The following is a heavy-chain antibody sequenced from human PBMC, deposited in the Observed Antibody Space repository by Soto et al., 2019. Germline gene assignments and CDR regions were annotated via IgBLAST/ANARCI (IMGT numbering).Heavy chain of an antibody. D-gene: IGHD3-10*01. CDR2: IGPASGDT. J-gene: IGHJ4*02. V-gene: IGHV1-2*02. Sequence: ASVKVSCKASGYTFTGHYIHWVRQAPGQRPEWMGEIGPASGDTRYAQKFQGRVTMTRDTSITTVYMELNNLSPDDTAVYYCGRGRSGQLVVFYRGQGTPVTVSS. CDR3: GRGRSGQLVVFY. CDR1: GYTFTGHY.